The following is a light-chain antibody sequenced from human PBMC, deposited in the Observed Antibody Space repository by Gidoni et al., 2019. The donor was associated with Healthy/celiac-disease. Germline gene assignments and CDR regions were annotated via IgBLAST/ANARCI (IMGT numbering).Light chain of an antibody. Sequence: DIQMTQSPSTLSASVGDRVTITCRASQSISSWLAWYQQKPGKAPKLLIYKASSLESGVPSRFSGSGSVTEFTLTISSLQPDDFATYYCQQYNSYSPKTFXQXTKVEIK. J-gene: IGKJ1*01. V-gene: IGKV1-5*03. CDR2: KAS. CDR1: QSISSW. CDR3: QQYNSYSPKT.